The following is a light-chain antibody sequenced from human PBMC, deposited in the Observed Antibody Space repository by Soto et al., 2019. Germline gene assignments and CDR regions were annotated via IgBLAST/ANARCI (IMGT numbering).Light chain of an antibody. CDR1: QSVSSSY. J-gene: IGKJ2*01. CDR3: QQYGSSPRIYT. Sequence: EIVLTQSPGTLSLSPGERATLSCRASQSVSSSYLAWYQQKPGQAPRLLIYGASSRATGIPDRFSGSGSGTDFTLTISRLEPEDFAVYYCQQYGSSPRIYTFGQGTKPEIK. V-gene: IGKV3-20*01. CDR2: GAS.